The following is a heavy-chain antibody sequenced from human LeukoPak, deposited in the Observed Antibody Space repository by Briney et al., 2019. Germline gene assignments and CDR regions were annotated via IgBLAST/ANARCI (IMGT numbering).Heavy chain of an antibody. D-gene: IGHD3-10*01. CDR2: ISSSSSYI. Sequence: GGSLRLSCAASGFTFSSYSMNWVRQAPGKGLEWVSSISSSSSYIYYADSVKGRFTISRDNAKNSLYLQMNSLRAEDTAVYYCARDGSGSGSGHGRKSAFDYWGQGTLVTVSS. CDR1: GFTFSSYS. J-gene: IGHJ4*02. CDR3: ARDGSGSGSGHGRKSAFDY. V-gene: IGHV3-21*01.